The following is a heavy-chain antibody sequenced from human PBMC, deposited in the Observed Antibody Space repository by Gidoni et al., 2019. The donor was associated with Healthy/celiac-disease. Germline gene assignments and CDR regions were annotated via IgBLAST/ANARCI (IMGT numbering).Heavy chain of an antibody. J-gene: IGHJ4*02. CDR2: INTNTGNP. Sequence: QVQLVQSGSELKKPGASVQVSCKASGYTFTSYAMNWVRQAPGQGLEWMGWINTNTGNPTYAQGFTGRFVFSLDTSVSTAYLQISSLKAEDTAVYYCARVNPLGYCSGGSCYGYYFDYWGQGTLVTVSS. V-gene: IGHV7-4-1*02. CDR3: ARVNPLGYCSGGSCYGYYFDY. CDR1: GYTFTSYA. D-gene: IGHD2-15*01.